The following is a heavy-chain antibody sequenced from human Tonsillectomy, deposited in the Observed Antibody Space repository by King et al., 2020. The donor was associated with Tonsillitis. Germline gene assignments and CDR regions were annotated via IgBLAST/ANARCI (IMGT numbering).Heavy chain of an antibody. V-gene: IGHV4-59*01. CDR1: CGSISRYF. D-gene: IGHD1-14*01. Sequence: VQLQESGPGLVKPSETLSLTCTVSCGSISRYFWSWIRQPPGKGLEWIGFIYYSGSSNYNPSLKSRVTISVDTSKNQFSLKLSSVTAADTAVYYCAKITAPYWYFDLWGRGTLVTVSS. CDR2: IYYSGSS. CDR3: AKITAPYWYFDL. J-gene: IGHJ2*01.